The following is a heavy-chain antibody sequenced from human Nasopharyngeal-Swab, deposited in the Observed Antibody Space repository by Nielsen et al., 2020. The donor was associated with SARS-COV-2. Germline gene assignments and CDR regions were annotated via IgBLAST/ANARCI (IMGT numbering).Heavy chain of an antibody. CDR1: GFTFDDYA. CDR2: ISWNSGSI. V-gene: IGHV3-9*01. CDR3: AKSDSYSYYFDY. J-gene: IGHJ4*02. Sequence: SLKISCAASGFTFDDYATHWVRQAPGKGLEWVSGISWNSGSIGYADSVKGRFTISRDNAKNSLYLQMNSLRAEDTALYYCAKSDSYSYYFDYWGQGTLVTVSS. D-gene: IGHD1-26*01.